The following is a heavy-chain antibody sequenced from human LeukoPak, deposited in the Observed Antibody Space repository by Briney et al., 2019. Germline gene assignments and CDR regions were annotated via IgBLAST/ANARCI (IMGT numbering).Heavy chain of an antibody. CDR3: ARQRWAIVVVVAAPDY. CDR2: IYYSGST. CDR1: GGSISSSSYY. D-gene: IGHD2-15*01. V-gene: IGHV4-39*01. Sequence: SETLSLTCTVSGGSISSSSYYWGWIRQPPGKGLEWIGSIYYSGSTYYNPSLKSRVTISVDTSKNQFSLKLRSVTAADTAVYYCARQRWAIVVVVAAPDYWGKGTLVTVSS. J-gene: IGHJ4*02.